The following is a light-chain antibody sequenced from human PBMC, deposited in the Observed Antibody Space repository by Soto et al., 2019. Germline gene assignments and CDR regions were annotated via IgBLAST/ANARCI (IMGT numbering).Light chain of an antibody. V-gene: IGKV1-5*01. CDR2: DAS. CDR1: QPISDW. J-gene: IGKJ3*01. Sequence: DTPLTQSPGTLSASIGDRVSITCRASQPISDWLAWYQHKPGQAPKLLIFDASSVESWVPSRFSGTGSGTEFSLTTSSRRPDDFAADLCQEYNTRPYILGPGTTVEIK. CDR3: QEYNTRPYI.